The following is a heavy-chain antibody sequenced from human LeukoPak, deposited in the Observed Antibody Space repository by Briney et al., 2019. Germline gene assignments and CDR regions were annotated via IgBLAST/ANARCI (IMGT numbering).Heavy chain of an antibody. CDR1: GGSISSYY. CDR2: IYYSGST. Sequence: PSETLSLTCTVSGGSISSYYWSWIRQPPGKGLEWIGYIYYSGSTNYNPSLKSRVTISVDTSKNQFSLKLSFVTAADTAVYYCARLDTAMARYGMDVWGQGTTVTVSS. J-gene: IGHJ6*02. V-gene: IGHV4-59*01. CDR3: ARLDTAMARYGMDV. D-gene: IGHD5-18*01.